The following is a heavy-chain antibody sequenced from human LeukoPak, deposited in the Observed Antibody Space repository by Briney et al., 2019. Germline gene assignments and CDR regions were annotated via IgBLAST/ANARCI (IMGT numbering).Heavy chain of an antibody. CDR3: ARDPYILDAA. CDR2: INSDGSGT. CDR1: GLSISGYW. J-gene: IGHJ5*02. D-gene: IGHD3-16*01. Sequence: QPGGSLRLSCTASGLSISGYWMHWVRQAPGKGLVWLSRINSDGSGTDYADSVKGRFTVSRDNGKNTVYLRMSSLRAEDTAVYHCARDPYILDAAWGQGTLVTVSS. V-gene: IGHV3-74*01.